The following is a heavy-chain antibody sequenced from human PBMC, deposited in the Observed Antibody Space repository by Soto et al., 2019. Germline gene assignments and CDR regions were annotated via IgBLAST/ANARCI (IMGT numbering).Heavy chain of an antibody. CDR1: GYTFTSYG. V-gene: IGHV1-18*01. CDR2: ISAYNGNT. CDR3: ARVSYSNSFEGGCRDV. Sequence: QVQLVQSGAEVKKPGASVKVSCKASGYTFTSYGISWVRQAPGQGLEWMGWISAYNGNTNYAQKLQGRVTMTTDTSTSTAYMELMSLRSDDTAVYYCARVSYSNSFEGGCRDVWGQGTTVTVSS. J-gene: IGHJ6*02. D-gene: IGHD4-4*01.